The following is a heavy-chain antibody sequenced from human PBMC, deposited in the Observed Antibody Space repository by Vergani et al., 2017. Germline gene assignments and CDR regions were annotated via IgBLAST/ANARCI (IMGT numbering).Heavy chain of an antibody. CDR3: ARLPRGLRGMSLEY. Sequence: DVHLEQSGVEVKKPGESLKISCKASGYTFNTYWIGWVRQMPGKGLEWMGSIYPGDADTRYSPSFEGQVTISADTSTSTAYVQWPSLKASDTAVYFCARLPRGLRGMSLEYWGQGTLVTVSS. J-gene: IGHJ4*02. CDR2: IYPGDADT. D-gene: IGHD3-10*01. CDR1: GYTFNTYW. V-gene: IGHV5-51*03.